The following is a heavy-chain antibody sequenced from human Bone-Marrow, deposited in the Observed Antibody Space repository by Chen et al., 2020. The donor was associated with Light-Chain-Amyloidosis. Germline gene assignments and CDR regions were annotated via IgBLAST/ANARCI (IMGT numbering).Heavy chain of an antibody. J-gene: IGHJ4*02. CDR1: GGSISSSSYY. CDR2: IYYSGST. CDR3: ARLGSPYQLLLIAY. D-gene: IGHD2-2*01. V-gene: IGHV4-39*01. Sequence: QLQLQESGPGLVKPSETLSLTCTVSGGSISSSSYYWGWIRQPPGKGLEWIGSIYYSGSTYYNPSLKSRVTISVDTSKNQFSLKLSSVTAADTAVYYCARLGSPYQLLLIAYWGQGTLVTVSS.